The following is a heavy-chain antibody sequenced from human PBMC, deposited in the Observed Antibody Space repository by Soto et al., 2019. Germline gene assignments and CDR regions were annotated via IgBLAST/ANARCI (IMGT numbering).Heavy chain of an antibody. Sequence: EVQLLESGGGLVQPGGSLRLSCAASGFTFSSYAMSWVRQAPGKGLEWVSAISGSGGSTYYADSVKGRFTISRDNSKNTLYLQMNSLRAEDTAVYYCAKGTLMCSSTSCIQAHYYYGMDVWGQGTTVTVSS. V-gene: IGHV3-23*01. CDR1: GFTFSSYA. CDR3: AKGTLMCSSTSCIQAHYYYGMDV. CDR2: ISGSGGST. D-gene: IGHD2-2*01. J-gene: IGHJ6*02.